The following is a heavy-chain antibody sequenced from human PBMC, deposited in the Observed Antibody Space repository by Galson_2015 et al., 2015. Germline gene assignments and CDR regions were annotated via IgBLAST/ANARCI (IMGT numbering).Heavy chain of an antibody. Sequence: TLSLTCTVSGGSISSGGYYWSWIRQHPGKGLEWIGYIYYSGSTYYNPSLKSRVTISVDTSKNQFSLKLSSVTAADTAVYYCARDRGYYDAFDIWGQGTMVTVSS. CDR1: GGSISSGGYY. CDR3: ARDRGYYDAFDI. J-gene: IGHJ3*02. D-gene: IGHD3-10*01. CDR2: IYYSGST. V-gene: IGHV4-31*03.